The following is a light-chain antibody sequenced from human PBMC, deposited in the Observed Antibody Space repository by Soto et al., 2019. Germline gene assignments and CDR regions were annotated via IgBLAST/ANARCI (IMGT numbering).Light chain of an antibody. CDR3: QQYNNWLRT. V-gene: IGKV3-15*01. J-gene: IGKJ4*01. CDR1: QIIATN. Sequence: EVVMTQSPATLSVSPGERATLSCRASQIIATNLAWYQQKPGQAPRLLIYGASTRATGIPARFSGSGSGTEFTLTISSLQSEDFAVYYCQQYNNWLRTFGGGTKVDIK. CDR2: GAS.